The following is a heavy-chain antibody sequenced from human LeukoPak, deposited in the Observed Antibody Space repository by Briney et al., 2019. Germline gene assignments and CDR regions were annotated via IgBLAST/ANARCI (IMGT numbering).Heavy chain of an antibody. CDR2: VSHDGTT. CDR1: GDSVTTYY. J-gene: IGHJ4*02. CDR3: TRRGGMTTVTH. V-gene: IGHV4-59*08. Sequence: SETLSLTCSVSGDSVTTYYWSWIRQATGKGLEWIGYVSHDGTTNYTPSLKSRVTISVDTSKNQFSLKLSSVTAADTAVYYCTRRGGMTTVTHWGQGTLVTVSS. D-gene: IGHD4-17*01.